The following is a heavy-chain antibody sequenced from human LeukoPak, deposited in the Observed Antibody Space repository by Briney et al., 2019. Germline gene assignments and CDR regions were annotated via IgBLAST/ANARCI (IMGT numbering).Heavy chain of an antibody. D-gene: IGHD1-14*01. CDR2: INPSGGST. V-gene: IGHV1-46*01. CDR3: ARVFRTPYYYYYGMDV. J-gene: IGHJ6*02. CDR1: GYTFTSYY. Sequence: GASVTVSCKASGYTFTSYYMHWVRQAPGQGLEWMGIINPSGGSTSYAQKFQGRVTMTRDTSTSTVYMELSSLRSEDTAVYYCARVFRTPYYYYYGMDVWGQGTTVTVSS.